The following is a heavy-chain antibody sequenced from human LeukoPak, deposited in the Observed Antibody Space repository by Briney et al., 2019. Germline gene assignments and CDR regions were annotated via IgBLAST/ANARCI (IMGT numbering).Heavy chain of an antibody. V-gene: IGHV3-48*03. J-gene: IGHJ4*02. Sequence: PGXSXRLSCAASGFTFSSYEMNWVRQAPGKGLEWVSYISSSGSTIYYADSVKGRFTISRDNAKNSLFLQMNSLRAEDTALYYCARFGYGGKVDYWGQGTLVTXSS. CDR1: GFTFSSYE. D-gene: IGHD4-23*01. CDR3: ARFGYGGKVDY. CDR2: ISSSGSTI.